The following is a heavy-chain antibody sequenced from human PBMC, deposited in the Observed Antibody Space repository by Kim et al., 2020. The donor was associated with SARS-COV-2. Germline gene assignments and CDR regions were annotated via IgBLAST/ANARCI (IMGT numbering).Heavy chain of an antibody. V-gene: IGHV1-46*01. D-gene: IGHD3-3*01. J-gene: IGHJ6*02. CDR2: INPSGVST. Sequence: ASVKVSCKASGYTFSSYYMHWVRQAPGEGLEWMGIINPSGVSTSYAQKFQGRVTMTRDTSTSTVYMELSSLRSEDTAVYYCARDEPDFWSGYYHAMDVWGQGTTVHVS. CDR1: GYTFSSYY. CDR3: ARDEPDFWSGYYHAMDV.